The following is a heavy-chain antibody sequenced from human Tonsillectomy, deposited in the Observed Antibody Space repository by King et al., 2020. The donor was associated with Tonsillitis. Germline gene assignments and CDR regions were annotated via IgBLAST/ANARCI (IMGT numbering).Heavy chain of an antibody. CDR1: GFTFRSYD. Sequence: VQLVESGGGVVQPGRSLRLSCVASGFTFRSYDMHWVRQAPGKGLEWVAVISSDGGNKYYADSVKGRFTISRDNSKNTLYLQMNSLRVEDTAVYYCAKGISGRFFFANWGQGTLVTVSS. J-gene: IGHJ4*02. V-gene: IGHV3-30*18. CDR2: ISSDGGNK. CDR3: AKGISGRFFFAN. D-gene: IGHD1-26*01.